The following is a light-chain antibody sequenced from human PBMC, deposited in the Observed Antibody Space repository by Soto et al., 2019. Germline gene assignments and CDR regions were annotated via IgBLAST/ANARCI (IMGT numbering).Light chain of an antibody. CDR2: GAS. CDR3: QQYGSSPST. CDR1: QSVSSSY. J-gene: IGKJ4*01. Sequence: EIVLTQSPGTLSLSPGERATLSCRASQSVSSSYLAWYQQKPGQAPRLLIYGASSRATGIPDRFSGSGSGTDFTLTISSLEPEDFAVYYCQQYGSSPSTFGGGTKV. V-gene: IGKV3-20*01.